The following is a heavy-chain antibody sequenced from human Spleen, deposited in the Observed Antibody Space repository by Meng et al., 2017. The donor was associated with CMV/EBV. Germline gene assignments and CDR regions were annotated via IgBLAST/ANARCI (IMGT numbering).Heavy chain of an antibody. CDR1: GGTLSTYT. Sequence: SVKVSCKGSGGTLSTYTFAWVRQAPGQGLEWMGRIIPILNVTNYAQQFQGRVAITADKSTGTAYMELRSLRSDDTAVYYCARERSGSYYSPNYYYYYGMDVWGQGTTVTVSS. CDR3: ARERSGSYYSPNYYYYYGMDV. CDR2: IIPILNVT. D-gene: IGHD1-26*01. J-gene: IGHJ6*02. V-gene: IGHV1-69*04.